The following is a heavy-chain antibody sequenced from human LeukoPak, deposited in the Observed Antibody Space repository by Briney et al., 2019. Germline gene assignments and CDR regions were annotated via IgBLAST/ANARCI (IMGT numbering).Heavy chain of an antibody. CDR3: ARHSRVGSTWTHFDY. J-gene: IGHJ4*02. CDR2: IHPGDSDT. Sequence: GESLKISCKASGYILTSQWIGWVRQMPGRGLEWMGIIHPGDSDTRYSPSFQGQVTISADKSISTAYLQWSSLKASDTAMYYCARHSRVGSTWTHFDYWGRGTLVTVSS. CDR1: GYILTSQW. V-gene: IGHV5-51*01. D-gene: IGHD3/OR15-3a*01.